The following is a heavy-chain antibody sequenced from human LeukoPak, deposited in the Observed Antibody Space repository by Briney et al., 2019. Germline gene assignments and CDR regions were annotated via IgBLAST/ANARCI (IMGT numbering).Heavy chain of an antibody. V-gene: IGHV4-30-4*08. CDR2: TYYSGST. CDR3: ARVLDYGDYAWFDP. CDR1: GGSISSGDYY. J-gene: IGHJ5*02. Sequence: SQTLSLTCTVSGGSISSGDYYWSWIRQPPGKGLEWIGYTYYSGSTYYNPSLKSRVTISVDTSKNQFSLKLSSVTAADTAVYYCARVLDYGDYAWFDPWGQGTLVTVSS. D-gene: IGHD4-17*01.